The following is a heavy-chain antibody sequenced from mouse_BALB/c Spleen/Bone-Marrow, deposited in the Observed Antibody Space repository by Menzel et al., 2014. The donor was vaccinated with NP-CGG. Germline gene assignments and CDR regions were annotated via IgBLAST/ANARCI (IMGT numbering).Heavy chain of an antibody. CDR3: ARNWAMDY. CDR2: IYPGSGNS. CDR1: GYTFTDYY. Sequence: VLLQESGPELVKPGASVKISCKASGYTFTDYYINWVKQKPGQGLEWIGWIYPGSGNSKYNEKFKGKATLTVDTSSSTAFVQLSSLTSEDSAVYFCARNWAMDYWGQGTSVTVSS. V-gene: IGHV1-84*02. D-gene: IGHD4-1*01. J-gene: IGHJ4*01.